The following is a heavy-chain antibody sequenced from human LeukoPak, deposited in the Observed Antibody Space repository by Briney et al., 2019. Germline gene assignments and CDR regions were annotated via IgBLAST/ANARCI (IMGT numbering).Heavy chain of an antibody. V-gene: IGHV4-39*02. Sequence: TSETLSLTCTVSGGSISSSSYYWGWIRQPPGKGLEWIGSIYYTESTYYNPSLKRRVTISVDTSKSQFSLKLSSVTAADTAVYYCAREVTRAYYYYGMDVWGQGTTVTVSS. J-gene: IGHJ6*02. CDR2: IYYTEST. CDR1: GGSISSSSYY. D-gene: IGHD5-18*01. CDR3: AREVTRAYYYYGMDV.